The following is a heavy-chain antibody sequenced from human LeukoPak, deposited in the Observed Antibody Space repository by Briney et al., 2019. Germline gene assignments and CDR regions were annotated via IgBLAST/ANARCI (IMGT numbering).Heavy chain of an antibody. CDR1: GGSFSGYY. J-gene: IGHJ6*03. CDR3: AGFWSGYPNYYYYMDV. Sequence: SETLSLTCVVYGGSFSGYYWSWIRQPPGKGLEWIGEINHSGSTNYNPSLKSRVTISVDTSKNQFSLKLSSVTAADTAVYYCAGFWSGYPNYYYYMDVWGKGTTVTVSS. CDR2: INHSGST. D-gene: IGHD3-3*01. V-gene: IGHV4-34*01.